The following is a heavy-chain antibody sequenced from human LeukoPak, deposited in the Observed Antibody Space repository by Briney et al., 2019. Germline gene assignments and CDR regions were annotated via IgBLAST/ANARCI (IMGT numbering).Heavy chain of an antibody. V-gene: IGHV3-23*01. CDR1: GFTFRSHA. J-gene: IGHJ4*02. D-gene: IGHD2-21*01. Sequence: QAGGSLRLSCVGSGFTFRSHAMSWVRQAPEKGLEFVSGIYENGGTTYYADSVKGRFSISRDNSKNTLYLQMDCLRGEDTAVYYCAKDFRIGYSAHFDYWGQGALVTVSS. CDR2: IYENGGTT. CDR3: AKDFRIGYSAHFDY.